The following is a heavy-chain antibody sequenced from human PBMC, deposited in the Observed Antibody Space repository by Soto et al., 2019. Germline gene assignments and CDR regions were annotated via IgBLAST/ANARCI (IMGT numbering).Heavy chain of an antibody. CDR1: GFTFSNAW. Sequence: EVQLVESGGGLVKPGGSLRLSCAASGFTFSNAWMNWVRQAPGKGLEWIGRIKSKVDGGTTEYAAHVKVRFTISRDDSKNTLYLQMNSLKTEDTAVYFCTADLAVTHNYYSYGMDVWGQGTTVTVSS. D-gene: IGHD4-17*01. CDR2: IKSKVDGGTT. J-gene: IGHJ6*02. V-gene: IGHV3-15*01. CDR3: TADLAVTHNYYSYGMDV.